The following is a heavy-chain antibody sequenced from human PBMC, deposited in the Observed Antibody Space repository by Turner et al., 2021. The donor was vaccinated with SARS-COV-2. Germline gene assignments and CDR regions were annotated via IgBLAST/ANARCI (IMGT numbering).Heavy chain of an antibody. Sequence: WVRQARGQGLEWMGWIVVGRGTRNYAQKFQGRLTITRDTSTNTAYMELSSLRSEDTAVYYCAASSVIRGVMEYGMDVWGQGATVTVSS. CDR2: IVVGRGTR. CDR3: AASSVIRGVMEYGMDV. J-gene: IGHJ6*02. V-gene: IGHV1-58*01. D-gene: IGHD3-10*01.